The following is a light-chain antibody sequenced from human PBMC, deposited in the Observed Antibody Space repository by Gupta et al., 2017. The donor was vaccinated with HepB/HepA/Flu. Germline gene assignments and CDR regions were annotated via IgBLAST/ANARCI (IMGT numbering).Light chain of an antibody. J-gene: IGLJ3*02. Sequence: QSALTQHRSVSGSPGPSVNISCTGSSSDVGGYNYVSWYQQHPGKAPKLMIYDVSKRPAGVPDHFSVSKSGNTASLTISGLQAEDEADYYGCSYAGSYTWVCGGGTKLTVL. CDR2: DVS. CDR3: CSYAGSYTWV. CDR1: SSDVGGYNY. V-gene: IGLV2-11*01.